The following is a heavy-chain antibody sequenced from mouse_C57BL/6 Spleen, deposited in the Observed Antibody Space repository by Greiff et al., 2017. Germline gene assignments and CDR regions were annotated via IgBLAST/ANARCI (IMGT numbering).Heavy chain of an antibody. J-gene: IGHJ1*03. CDR2: INPSNGGT. CDR1: GYTFTSYW. V-gene: IGHV1-53*01. Sequence: QVHVKQPGTELVKPGASVKLSCKASGYTFTSYWMHWVKQRPGKGLEWIGNINPSNGGTNYNEKFKSKATLTVDKASSTAYMQLSSLTSEDSAVYYCARLEYYGLDVWGTGTTVTVSS. CDR3: ARLEYYGLDV. D-gene: IGHD1-2*01.